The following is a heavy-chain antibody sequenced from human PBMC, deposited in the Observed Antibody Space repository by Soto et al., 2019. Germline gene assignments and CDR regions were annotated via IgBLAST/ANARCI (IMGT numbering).Heavy chain of an antibody. CDR1: GFTFSDYG. Sequence: PGGSLRLSCEASGFTFSDYGIYWVRQAPGKGLEWVAVILFDGTNKYYGDSVKGRFTISRDNSKSTVYLQMNGLRADDTAVYYCDKGAVSGYGDYYSDYWGRGTPVTVYS. V-gene: IGHV3-30*18. CDR2: ILFDGTNK. D-gene: IGHD5-12*01. CDR3: DKGAVSGYGDYYSDY. J-gene: IGHJ4*01.